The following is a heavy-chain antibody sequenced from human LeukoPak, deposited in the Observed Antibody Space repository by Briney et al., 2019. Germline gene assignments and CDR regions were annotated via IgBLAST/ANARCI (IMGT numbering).Heavy chain of an antibody. J-gene: IGHJ4*02. Sequence: WIRQPPGKGLEWIGSIYYSGSTYYNPSLKSRVTISVDTSKNQFSLKLSSVTAADTAVYYCARWYGDPRWFDYWGQGTLVTVSS. V-gene: IGHV4-39*07. CDR2: IYYSGST. D-gene: IGHD4-17*01. CDR3: ARWYGDPRWFDY.